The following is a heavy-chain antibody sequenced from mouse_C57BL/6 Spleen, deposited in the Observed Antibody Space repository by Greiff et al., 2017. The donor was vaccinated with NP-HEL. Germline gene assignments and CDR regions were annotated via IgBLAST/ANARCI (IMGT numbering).Heavy chain of an antibody. J-gene: IGHJ2*01. CDR2: INPSTGGT. Sequence: DVQLQESGPELVKPGASVKISCKASGYSFTGYYMNWVKQSPEKSLEWIGEINPSTGGTTYNQKFKAKATLTVDKSSSTAYMQLKSLTSEDSAVYYCALNYGNYMYYFDYWGQGTTLTVSS. CDR1: GYSFTGYY. V-gene: IGHV1-42*01. D-gene: IGHD2-1*01. CDR3: ALNYGNYMYYFDY.